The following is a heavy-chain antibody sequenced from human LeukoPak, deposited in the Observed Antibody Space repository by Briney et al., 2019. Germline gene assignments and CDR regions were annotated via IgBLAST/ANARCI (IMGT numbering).Heavy chain of an antibody. CDR2: IIPILGIA. Sequence: SVKVSCKVSGYTLTELSMHWVRQAPGQGLEWMGRIIPILGIANYAQKFQGRVTITADKSTSTAYMELSSLRSEDTAVYYCAGDVAAACSINWFDPWGQGTLVTVSS. CDR1: GYTLTELS. V-gene: IGHV1-69*04. D-gene: IGHD6-13*01. CDR3: AGDVAAACSINWFDP. J-gene: IGHJ5*02.